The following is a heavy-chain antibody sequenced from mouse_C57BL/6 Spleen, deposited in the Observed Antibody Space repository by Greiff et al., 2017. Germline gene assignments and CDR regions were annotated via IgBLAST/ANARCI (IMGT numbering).Heavy chain of an antibody. D-gene: IGHD1-1*01. V-gene: IGHV14-1*01. J-gene: IGHJ1*03. CDR2: IDPDDGDT. CDR1: GFNIKDYY. Sequence: VQLQQSGAELVRPGASVKLSCTASGFNIKDYYMPWVKQRPEQGLEWIGRIDPDDGDTEYAPKFQGKGTMTADTSSNTAYLQLSSLTSEDTAVDSGTTYTVGAGWYFEGWGTGTTVTVAS. CDR3: TTYTVGAGWYFEG.